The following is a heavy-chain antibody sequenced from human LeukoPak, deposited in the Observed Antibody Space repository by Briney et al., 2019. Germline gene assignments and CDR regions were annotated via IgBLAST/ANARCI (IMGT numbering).Heavy chain of an antibody. D-gene: IGHD4-23*01. CDR3: ARGGNSIPFDY. J-gene: IGHJ4*02. CDR2: IYSGGST. CDR1: GFTVSSNY. Sequence: PGGSLRLSCAASGFTVSSNYMSWVRQAPGKGLEWVPVIYSGGSTYYADSVKGRFTISRHNSKNTLYLQMNSLRAEDTAVYYCARGGNSIPFDYWGQGTLVTVSS. V-gene: IGHV3-53*04.